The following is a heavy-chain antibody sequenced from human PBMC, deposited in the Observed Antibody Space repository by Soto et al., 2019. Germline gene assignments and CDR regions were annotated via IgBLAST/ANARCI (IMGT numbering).Heavy chain of an antibody. J-gene: IGHJ4*02. D-gene: IGHD6-19*01. V-gene: IGHV1-18*04. CDR3: ARSPPRYSSGRSLDY. CDR1: GYKFTTYF. Sequence: ASVKVSCKASGYKFTTYFVHWVRQAPGQGLEWMGMIHPSGNTNYAQKLQGRVTMTTDTSTSTAYMELRSLRSDDTAVYYCARSPPRYSSGRSLDYWGQGTLVTVSS. CDR2: IHPSGNT.